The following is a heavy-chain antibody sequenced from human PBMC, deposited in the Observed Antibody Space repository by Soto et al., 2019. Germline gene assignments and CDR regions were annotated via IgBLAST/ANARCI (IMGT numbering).Heavy chain of an antibody. Sequence: SETLSLTCAVYVGCFSGYYWSWIRQPPGKGLEWIGEINHSGSTNYNPSLKSRVTISVDTSKNQFSLKLSSVTAADTAVYYCARTGAYSSSHGYWGQGSLVT. J-gene: IGHJ4*02. V-gene: IGHV4-34*01. CDR2: INHSGST. CDR1: VGCFSGYY. CDR3: ARTGAYSSSHGY. D-gene: IGHD6-6*01.